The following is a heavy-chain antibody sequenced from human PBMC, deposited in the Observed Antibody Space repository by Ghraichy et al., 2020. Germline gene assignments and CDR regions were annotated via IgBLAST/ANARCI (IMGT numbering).Heavy chain of an antibody. D-gene: IGHD1-14*01. CDR1: EFTFTFYT. CDR2: IDSNRV. J-gene: IGHJ6*04. Sequence: GGSLRLSCTPSEFTFTFYTMHWVRQAPGKGLEWVSSIDSNRVAYADSVKGRFTISRDIAKSSVILQMNSLRVEDTALYYCGVDIRPGGLDVWGKGTTVNVSS. V-gene: IGHV3-9*01. CDR3: GVDIRPGGLDV.